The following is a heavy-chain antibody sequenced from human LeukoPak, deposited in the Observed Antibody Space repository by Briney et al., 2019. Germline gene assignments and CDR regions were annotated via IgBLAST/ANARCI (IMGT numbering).Heavy chain of an antibody. J-gene: IGHJ4*01. CDR2: ISYSGRT. CDR3: ARQSLDILTALYYFDY. Sequence: PSETLSLTCTVSGGSISNSSYYWGWLRQPPGKGLEWIGSISYSGRTYYNPSLISRVTISVDTSKNQFSLKLSSVTAADTAVYYCARQSLDILTALYYFDYWGHGTPVTVSS. D-gene: IGHD3-9*01. V-gene: IGHV4-39*01. CDR1: GGSISNSSYY.